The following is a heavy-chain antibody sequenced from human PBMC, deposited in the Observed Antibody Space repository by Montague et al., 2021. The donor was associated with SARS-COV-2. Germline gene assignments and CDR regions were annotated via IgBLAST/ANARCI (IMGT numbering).Heavy chain of an antibody. J-gene: IGHJ6*03. V-gene: IGHV3-21*01. CDR2: ISSSISYL. D-gene: IGHD3-16*01. CDR1: GFTFSSYS. Sequence: SLRLSCAASGFTFSSYSMNWVRQAPGKGLEWVSSISSSISYLYYXDSXQGLFTISRDNAKNSLYLRMNSLRAEDTAVYYCARVPRIRFMENYYYYMDVWGKGTTVTVSS. CDR3: ARVPRIRFMENYYYYMDV.